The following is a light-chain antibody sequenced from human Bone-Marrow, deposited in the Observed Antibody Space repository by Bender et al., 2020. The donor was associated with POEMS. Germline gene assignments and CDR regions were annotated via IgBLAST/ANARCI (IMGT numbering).Light chain of an antibody. CDR2: SSH. CDR3: AAWDDSLSGLV. V-gene: IGLV1-44*01. J-gene: IGLJ2*01. CDR1: SSNIGAHA. Sequence: QSVLTQPPSASGTPGQRVTISCSGGSSNIGAHAVNWYQHLPGTAPKLLIYSSHRRPSEVPDRFSGSRSGTSASLAISGLQSEDEADYYCAAWDDSLSGLVFGGGTTLTVL.